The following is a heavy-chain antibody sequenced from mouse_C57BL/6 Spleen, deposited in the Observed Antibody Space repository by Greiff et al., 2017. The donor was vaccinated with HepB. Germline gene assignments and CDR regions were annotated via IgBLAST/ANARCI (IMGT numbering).Heavy chain of an antibody. CDR3: EREEDYDYDEDFDY. V-gene: IGHV1-37*01. CDR2: INPYNGYT. Sequence: VQLQQSGPELVKPGASVKISCKASGYSFTGYFMNWVKQSPGKSLEWIGRINPYNGYTFYNQKFKGKATLTVDKSSSTAHMKLLSLTSEDFAVYYCEREEDYDYDEDFDYWGQGTTLSVSS. D-gene: IGHD2-4*01. J-gene: IGHJ2*01. CDR1: GYSFTGYF.